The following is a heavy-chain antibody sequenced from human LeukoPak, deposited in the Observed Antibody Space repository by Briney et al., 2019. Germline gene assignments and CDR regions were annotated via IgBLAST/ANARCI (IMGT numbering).Heavy chain of an antibody. D-gene: IGHD2-2*01. CDR3: ASGIVVVPAGAFDI. CDR2: IYTSGST. Sequence: PSETLSLTCTVSGGSISRYYWSWIRQPAGKGLEWIGRIYTSGSTNYNPSLKSRVTMSVDTSKNQFSLKLSSVTAADTAVYYCASGIVVVPAGAFDIWGQGTMVTVSS. V-gene: IGHV4-4*07. J-gene: IGHJ3*02. CDR1: GGSISRYY.